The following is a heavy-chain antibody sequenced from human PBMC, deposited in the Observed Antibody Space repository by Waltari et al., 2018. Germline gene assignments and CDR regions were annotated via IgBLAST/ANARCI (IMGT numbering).Heavy chain of an antibody. CDR3: ALWESGWRAFRF. V-gene: IGHV4-59*08. CDR1: GVSVSGYF. D-gene: IGHD6-19*01. J-gene: IGHJ4*03. CDR2: IRHTGDT. Sequence: QVQLQESGPGLVKSWETLSLTCPVSGVSVSGYFWNWIRQAPGKGPEWIGYIRHTGDTKQNPSLKSRVTMSVDTSRNDFSLRLSSVTAADKAVYYCALWESGWRAFRFWGQGTLGTVSS.